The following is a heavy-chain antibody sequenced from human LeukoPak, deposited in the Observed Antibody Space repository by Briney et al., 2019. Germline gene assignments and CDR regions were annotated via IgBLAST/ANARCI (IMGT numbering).Heavy chain of an antibody. J-gene: IGHJ5*01. D-gene: IGHD3-16*02. CDR2: IYYGGST. CDR1: GGSISSYY. CDR3: ARGRARDGSYPWLDS. V-gene: IGHV4-59*01. Sequence: SETLSLTCTVSGGSISSYYWTWIRQSPGKGLEWIGYIYYGGSTNYSPSLQSRVSISVDTSNNQFSLQLRSVTATDTAIYYCARGRARDGSYPWLDSWGQGTLVTVSS.